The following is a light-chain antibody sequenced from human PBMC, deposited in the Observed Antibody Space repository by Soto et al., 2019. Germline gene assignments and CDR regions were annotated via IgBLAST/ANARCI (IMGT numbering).Light chain of an antibody. CDR2: GAS. Sequence: EIVLTQSPVTLSLSPWERATLSCRASQSASSNYLAWYHQKPGQAPRPLIYGASSRATGIPDRFSGSGSGTDFTLTISRLEPEDFAVYYCQQYGSSPVTFGQGTRLEIK. CDR3: QQYGSSPVT. V-gene: IGKV3-20*01. J-gene: IGKJ5*01. CDR1: QSASSNY.